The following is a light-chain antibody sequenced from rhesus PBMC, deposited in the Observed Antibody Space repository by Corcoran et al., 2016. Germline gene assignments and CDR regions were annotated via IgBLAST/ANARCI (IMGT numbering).Light chain of an antibody. CDR3: LQYDSDPFT. Sequence: DIQMTQSPSSLSASVGDRVTITCRASEGINTYLSWYQQKPGKPPRRLMYDASSLESGVPSRFSGRGSGTDFTLTVRSLQPEDFATYYCLQYDSDPFTFGPGTKLDFK. CDR1: EGINTY. CDR2: DAS. V-gene: IGKV1-43*02. J-gene: IGKJ3*01.